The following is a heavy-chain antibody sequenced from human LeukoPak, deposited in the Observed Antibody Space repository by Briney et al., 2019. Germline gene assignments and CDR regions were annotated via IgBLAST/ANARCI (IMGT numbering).Heavy chain of an antibody. V-gene: IGHV4-39*01. D-gene: IGHD3-9*01. CDR3: ARQMIRVHDILTGYPSNY. CDR2: IYYSGST. Sequence: KTSETLSLTCTVSGDSISSGSYYWGWIRQPPGKGLGWIGSIYYSGSTYYNPSLKSRVTISVDTSKNQSSLKLSSVTAADTAVYYCARQMIRVHDILTGYPSNYWGQGTLVTVSS. CDR1: GDSISSGSYY. J-gene: IGHJ4*02.